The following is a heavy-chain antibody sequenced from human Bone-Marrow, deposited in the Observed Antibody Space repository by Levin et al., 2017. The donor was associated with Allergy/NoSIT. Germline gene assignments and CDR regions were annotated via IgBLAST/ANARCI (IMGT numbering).Heavy chain of an antibody. V-gene: IGHV4-34*01. CDR1: GGSFSGYY. D-gene: IGHD3-10*01. CDR3: ARGGLLWFGELLGNWFDP. Sequence: SETLSLTCAVYGGSFSGYYWSWIRQPPGKGLEWIGEINHSGSTNYNPSLKSRVTISVDTSKNQFSLKLSSVTAADTAVYYCARGGLLWFGELLGNWFDPWGQGTLVTVSS. CDR2: INHSGST. J-gene: IGHJ5*02.